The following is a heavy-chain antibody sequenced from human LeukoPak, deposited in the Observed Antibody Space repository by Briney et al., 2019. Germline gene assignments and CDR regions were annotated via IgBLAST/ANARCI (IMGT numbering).Heavy chain of an antibody. D-gene: IGHD3-9*01. CDR3: ATGPRYYDISPPEY. CDR1: GLTFRTYG. Sequence: GRSLRLSCVTSGLTFRTYGMHWVRQAPGKGLECVAVIWYDGSNKRYGDSVKGRFTISRDNSKNTLYLQMDSLRAEDSAVYYCATGPRYYDISPPEYWGQGTLVTVSS. J-gene: IGHJ4*02. CDR2: IWYDGSNK. V-gene: IGHV3-33*01.